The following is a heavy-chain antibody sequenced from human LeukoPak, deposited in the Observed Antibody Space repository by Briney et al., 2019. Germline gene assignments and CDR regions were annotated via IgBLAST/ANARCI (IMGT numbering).Heavy chain of an antibody. CDR3: AKFRGGNPYFDY. D-gene: IGHD4-23*01. Sequence: GGSLRLSCAASGFTFSSYAMSWVRQAPGKGLEWVSTISGSGGSTYYADSVKGRFTISRDNSKNTLYLQMNSPRAEDTAVYYCAKFRGGNPYFDYWGQGTLVTVSS. CDR2: ISGSGGST. J-gene: IGHJ4*02. CDR1: GFTFSSYA. V-gene: IGHV3-23*01.